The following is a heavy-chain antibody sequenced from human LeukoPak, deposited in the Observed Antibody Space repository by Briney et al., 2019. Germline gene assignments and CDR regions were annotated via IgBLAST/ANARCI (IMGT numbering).Heavy chain of an antibody. V-gene: IGHV3-23*01. D-gene: IGHD6-19*01. J-gene: IGHJ4*02. CDR2: LTGSGAGT. CDR1: GFAFNDYA. CDR3: AKDAQARLWLPRCSFDS. Sequence: GGSLRLSSGASGFAFNDYAMGWVRQAPGKGLEWVSVLTGSGAGTYYADSVKGRFTISRDNSKNTLYLQMDSLRANDTAVYFCAKDAQARLWLPRCSFDSWGRGTLVTVSS.